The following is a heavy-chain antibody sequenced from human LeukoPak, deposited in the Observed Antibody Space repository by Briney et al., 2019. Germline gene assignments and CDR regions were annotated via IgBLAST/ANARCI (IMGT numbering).Heavy chain of an antibody. Sequence: PGGSLRLSCAASGFTFSSYVMHWVRQAPGKGLEWVAVISDDGINKYYADSVKGRFTISRDNSKSALFLQLNSLRAEDTAVYYCARGGVTTMTLRDLWLDYWGQGTLVTVSS. CDR3: ARGGVTTMTLRDLWLDY. CDR1: GFTFSSYV. V-gene: IGHV3-30-3*01. CDR2: ISDDGINK. J-gene: IGHJ4*02. D-gene: IGHD4-17*01.